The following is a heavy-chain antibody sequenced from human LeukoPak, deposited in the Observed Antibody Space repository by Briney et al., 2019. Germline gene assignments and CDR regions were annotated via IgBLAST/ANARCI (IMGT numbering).Heavy chain of an antibody. V-gene: IGHV3-30-3*01. J-gene: IGHJ4*02. CDR2: ISYDGSNK. D-gene: IGHD6-6*01. CDR1: GFTFSSYA. CDR3: ASGPGIESGRIAAQSDAGY. Sequence: GRSLRLSCVASGFTFSSYAMHWVRQAPGKGLEWVAVISYDGSNKYYADSVKGRFTISRDNSKNTLYLQMNSLRAEDTAVYYCASGPGIESGRIAAQSDAGYWGQETLVTVSS.